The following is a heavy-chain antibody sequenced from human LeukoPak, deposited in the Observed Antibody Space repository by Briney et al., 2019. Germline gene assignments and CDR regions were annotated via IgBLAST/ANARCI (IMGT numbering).Heavy chain of an antibody. CDR1: GGTFSSYA. CDR3: ASGDDIAAAGLFDY. J-gene: IGHJ4*02. D-gene: IGHD6-13*01. CDR2: IIPIFGTA. V-gene: IGHV1-69*05. Sequence: SVKVSCKASGGTFSSYAISWVRQAPGQGLEWMGRIIPIFGTANYAQKVQGRVTITTDESTSTPYMELSSLRSEDPAVYYCASGDDIAAAGLFDYWGQATLLTVSS.